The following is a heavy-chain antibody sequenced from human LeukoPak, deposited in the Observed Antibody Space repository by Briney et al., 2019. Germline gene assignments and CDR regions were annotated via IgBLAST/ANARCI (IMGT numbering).Heavy chain of an antibody. CDR1: GFTFSNYA. Sequence: GGSLRLSCAASGFTFSNYAMHWVRQAPGKGLEWVSLISSGGTYEYYADSVKGRFTISRDNPKNTLYLQMNSLRPEDTAVYFCAKRGVVIRLILVGFHKEAYYFDSWGQGVLVTVSS. D-gene: IGHD3-10*01. V-gene: IGHV3-30*07. CDR3: AKRGVVIRLILVGFHKEAYYFDS. J-gene: IGHJ4*02. CDR2: ISSGGTYE.